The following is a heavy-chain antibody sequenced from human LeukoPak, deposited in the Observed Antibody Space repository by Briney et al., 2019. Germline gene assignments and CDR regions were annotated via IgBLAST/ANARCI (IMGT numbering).Heavy chain of an antibody. CDR3: ATLALRSGHDAFDI. Sequence: ASVKVSCKVSGYTLTELSMHWVRQAPGKGLEWMGGFDPEDGETIYAQKFQGRVTMTEDTSTDTAYMELSSLRSEDTAVYYCATLALRSGHDAFDIWGQGTMVTVSS. V-gene: IGHV1-24*01. J-gene: IGHJ3*02. CDR1: GYTLTELS. D-gene: IGHD2-15*01. CDR2: FDPEDGET.